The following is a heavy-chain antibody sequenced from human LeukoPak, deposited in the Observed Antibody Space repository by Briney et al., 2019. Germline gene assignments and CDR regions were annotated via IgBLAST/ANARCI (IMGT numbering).Heavy chain of an antibody. Sequence: GRSLRLSCAASGFTFDDYAMHWVRQAPGKGLEWVSGISWNSGSIGYADSVKGRFTISRDNAKNSLYLQMNSLRAEDTALYYCAKDPYSSSWTYYFDYWGQGTLVTVSS. CDR2: ISWNSGSI. D-gene: IGHD6-13*01. CDR3: AKDPYSSSWTYYFDY. J-gene: IGHJ4*02. V-gene: IGHV3-9*01. CDR1: GFTFDDYA.